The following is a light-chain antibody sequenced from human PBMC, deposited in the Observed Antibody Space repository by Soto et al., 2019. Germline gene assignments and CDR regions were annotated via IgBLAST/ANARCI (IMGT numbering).Light chain of an antibody. J-gene: IGLJ2*01. CDR3: CSYAVSTTFKV. V-gene: IGLV2-23*02. CDR1: SSDVGTYNH. Sequence: QSVLTQPPSVSGSPGQTITISCTGTSSDVGTYNHVYWYQEHPGTAPKLIIYDDSKRPSGVSNRFSGSKSGNTASLTIAGLQAEDESDYYSCSYAVSTTFKVFGGGTKVTVL. CDR2: DDS.